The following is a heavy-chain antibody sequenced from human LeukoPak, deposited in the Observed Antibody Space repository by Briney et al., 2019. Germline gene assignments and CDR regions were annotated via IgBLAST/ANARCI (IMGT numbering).Heavy chain of an antibody. Sequence: SGTLSLTCTVSGDSISNHAYYWDWIRQPPGKWLEWIGTVYYTGNTYYNASLKSRVTISIDTSKNQFSLHLYSMYAADTAVYYCARLRALAGHRGAFDIWGQGTMVTVSS. V-gene: IGHV4-39*01. CDR2: VYYTGNT. CDR3: ARLRALAGHRGAFDI. J-gene: IGHJ3*02. D-gene: IGHD6-19*01. CDR1: GDSISNHAYY.